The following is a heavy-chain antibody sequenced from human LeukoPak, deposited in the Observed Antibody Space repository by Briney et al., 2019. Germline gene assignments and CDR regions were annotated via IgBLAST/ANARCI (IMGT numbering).Heavy chain of an antibody. D-gene: IGHD3-10*01. J-gene: IGHJ4*02. Sequence: PGGSLRLSCAGSGIGFNNYWMHWVRQAPRKGIVWVSRINYDGTTPTFAGSVNGRFTISRDNAKNTLYLQMNSLRAEDTAVYYCARVTHYFASGSLAIYYFNYWGQGTLVTVSS. CDR2: INYDGTTP. CDR3: ARVTHYFASGSLAIYYFNY. V-gene: IGHV3-74*01. CDR1: GIGFNNYW.